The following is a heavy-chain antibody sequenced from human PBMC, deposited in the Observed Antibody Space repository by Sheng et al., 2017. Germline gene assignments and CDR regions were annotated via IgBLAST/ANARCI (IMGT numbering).Heavy chain of an antibody. CDR3: ARTGHYDSNRNWFDP. Sequence: QVQLQQWGAGLLKPSETLSLTCAVYGGSFSGYYWSWIRQPPGKGLEWIGEINHSGSTNYNPSLKSRVTISVDTSKNQFSLKLSSVTAADTAVYYCARTGHYDSNRNWFDPWGQGTLVTVSS. J-gene: IGHJ5*02. CDR1: GGSFSGYY. V-gene: IGHV4-34*01. CDR2: INHSGST. D-gene: IGHD3-22*01.